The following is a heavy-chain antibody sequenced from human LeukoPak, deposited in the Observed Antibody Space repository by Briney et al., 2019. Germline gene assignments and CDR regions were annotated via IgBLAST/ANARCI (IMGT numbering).Heavy chain of an antibody. CDR1: GGSISSSSYY. CDR2: IYYSGST. CDR3: ARLELGVQEAGTDY. D-gene: IGHD6-13*01. Sequence: SETLSLTCTISGGSISSSSYYWGWIRQPPGKGLEWIGSIYYSGSTYYNPSLKSRVTISVDTSKNQFSLKLSSVTAADTAVYYCARLELGVQEAGTDYWGQGTLVTVSS. J-gene: IGHJ4*02. V-gene: IGHV4-39*01.